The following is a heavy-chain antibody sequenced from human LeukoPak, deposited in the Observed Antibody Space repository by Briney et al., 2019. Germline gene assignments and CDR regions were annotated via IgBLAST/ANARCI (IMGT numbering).Heavy chain of an antibody. CDR3: AREEFLHEIDSSGYFVY. J-gene: IGHJ4*02. CDR2: VYSSGVG. V-gene: IGHV4-4*07. Sequence: PSETLSLTCTVSGGSISGYYWNWIRQPAGQGLEWLGRVYSSGVGNYNPSLTSRVTMSVDTSKNQFSLKLTSLTAADTAVYYCAREEFLHEIDSSGYFVYWGQGTLVTVSS. D-gene: IGHD3-22*01. CDR1: GGSISGYY.